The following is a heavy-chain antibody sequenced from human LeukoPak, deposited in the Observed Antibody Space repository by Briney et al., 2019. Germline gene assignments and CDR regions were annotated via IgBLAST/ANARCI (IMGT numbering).Heavy chain of an antibody. CDR3: AREYCSSTSCFFSY. J-gene: IGHJ4*02. CDR1: GFTFDDYG. V-gene: IGHV3-20*04. Sequence: GGSLRLSCAASGFTFDDYGMSWVRQAPGKGLEWVSGINWNGGSTGYADSVKGGFTIYRDNAKNSLSLQMNSLRAEDTALYYCAREYCSSTSCFFSYWGQGTLVTVSS. CDR2: INWNGGST. D-gene: IGHD2-2*01.